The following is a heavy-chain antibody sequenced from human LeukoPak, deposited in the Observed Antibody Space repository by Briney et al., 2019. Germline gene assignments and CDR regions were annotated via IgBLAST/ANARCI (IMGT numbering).Heavy chain of an antibody. D-gene: IGHD2-2*02. CDR3: ASWGYCSSTSCYRGSGYYYYGMDV. CDR2: IIPIFGIA. V-gene: IGHV1-69*04. CDR1: GGTFSSYA. J-gene: IGHJ6*02. Sequence: ASVKVSCKASGGTFSSYAISWVRQAPGQGLEWMGRIIPIFGIANYAQKFQGRVTITADKSTGTAYMELSSLRSEDTAVYYCASWGYCSSTSCYRGSGYYYYGMDVWGQGTTVTVSS.